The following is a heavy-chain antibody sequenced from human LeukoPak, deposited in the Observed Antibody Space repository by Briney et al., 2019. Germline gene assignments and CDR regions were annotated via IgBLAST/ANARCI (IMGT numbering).Heavy chain of an antibody. CDR1: GYTFTSYA. V-gene: IGHV1-3*01. CDR2: INAGNGNT. J-gene: IGHJ5*02. D-gene: IGHD2-2*01. Sequence: ASVKVSCKASGYTFTSYAMHWVRQAPGQRLEWMGWINAGNGNTKYSQKFQGRVTITRDTSASTAYMELSSLRSEDTAVYYCARGGYCSSSSCYGVTWFDPWGQGTLVTVSS. CDR3: ARGGYCSSSSCYGVTWFDP.